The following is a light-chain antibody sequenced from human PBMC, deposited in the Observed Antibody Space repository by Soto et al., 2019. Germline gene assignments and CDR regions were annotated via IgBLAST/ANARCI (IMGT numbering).Light chain of an antibody. J-gene: IGKJ1*01. V-gene: IGKV3-15*01. Sequence: IVMTQSPATLSVSPGERATLSCRASQSVSSNLAWYQQKPGQAPRLLIYGASTRATGIPARFSGSGSGTEFTLTISGLQSEDFAVYYCQQSYSTPWTFGQGTKVEIK. CDR1: QSVSSN. CDR3: QQSYSTPWT. CDR2: GAS.